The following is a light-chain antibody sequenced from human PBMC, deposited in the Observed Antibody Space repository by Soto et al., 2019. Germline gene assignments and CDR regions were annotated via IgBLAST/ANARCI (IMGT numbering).Light chain of an antibody. CDR3: QQRSNWPIT. CDR2: GAS. CDR1: QSVSSN. V-gene: IGKV3-15*01. J-gene: IGKJ5*01. Sequence: EIVMTQAPATLSVSPGERSTLSCRASQSVSSNLAWYQQKPDQXPRXXIYGASTRATGIPARFSGSGSGTELTITISSLEPEDCEVYDGQQRSNWPITFGQGTRLEIK.